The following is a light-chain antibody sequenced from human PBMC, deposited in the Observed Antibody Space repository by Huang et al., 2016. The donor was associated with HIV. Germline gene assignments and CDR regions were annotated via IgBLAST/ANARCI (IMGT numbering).Light chain of an antibody. J-gene: IGKJ2*01. CDR1: QSVSSN. CDR3: QQYNNWPYT. CDR2: GAT. V-gene: IGKV3-15*01. Sequence: EIAMTQSPAILSVSPGERVTLSCRASQSVSSNFAWYQQKSGKAPRLLIYGATTRATGIPARFSGSGSGTEFTLIISSLQSEDFAVYFCQQYNNWPYTFGQGTKLEIK.